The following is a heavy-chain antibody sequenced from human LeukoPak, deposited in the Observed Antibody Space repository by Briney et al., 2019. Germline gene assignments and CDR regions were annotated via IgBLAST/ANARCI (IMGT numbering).Heavy chain of an antibody. D-gene: IGHD3-10*01. CDR1: GGSISSGSYY. CDR2: IYTSGST. J-gene: IGHJ4*02. Sequence: SETLSLTCTVSGGSISSGSYYWSWIRQPAGKGLEWIGRIYTSGSTNYNPSLKSRVTISVDTSKNQFSLKLSSVTAADTAVYYCVRDRDGLGELDYWGQGTLVTVSS. CDR3: VRDRDGLGELDY. V-gene: IGHV4-61*02.